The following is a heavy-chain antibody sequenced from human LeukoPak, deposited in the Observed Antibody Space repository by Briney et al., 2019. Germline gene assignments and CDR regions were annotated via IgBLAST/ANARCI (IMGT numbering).Heavy chain of an antibody. D-gene: IGHD3-10*01. CDR2: IYHSGST. Sequence: SGTLSLTCAVSGGSISSSNWWSWVRQPPGKGLEWIGEIYHSGSTNYNPSHKSRVTISVDKSKNQFSLKLSSVTAADTAVYYCARASVLLWFGELYSPSPPSYYFDYWGQGTLVTVSS. V-gene: IGHV4-4*02. J-gene: IGHJ4*02. CDR1: GGSISSSNW. CDR3: ARASVLLWFGELYSPSPPSYYFDY.